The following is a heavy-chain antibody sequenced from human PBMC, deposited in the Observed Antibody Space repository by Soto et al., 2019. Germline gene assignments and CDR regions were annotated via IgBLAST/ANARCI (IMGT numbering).Heavy chain of an antibody. CDR1: GFTFGDYA. Sequence: GGSLRLSCTASGFTFGDYAMSWFRQAPGKGLEWVGFIRSKAYGGTTEYAASVKGRFTISRGDSKSIAYLQMNSLKTEDTAVYYCTTRNEPYYYGSGSYAAFDYWGQGTLVTVSS. V-gene: IGHV3-49*03. CDR2: IRSKAYGGTT. CDR3: TTRNEPYYYGSGSYAAFDY. J-gene: IGHJ4*02. D-gene: IGHD3-10*01.